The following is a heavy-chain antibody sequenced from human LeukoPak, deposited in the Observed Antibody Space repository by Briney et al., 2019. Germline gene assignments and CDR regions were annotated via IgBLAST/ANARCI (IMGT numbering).Heavy chain of an antibody. Sequence: GALRLSCAASGFTFSSYAMHWVRQAPGKGLEWVAVITYDGSNKYYADSVKGRFTISRDNSKNTLYLQMNSLRAEDTAVYYCARESAVGISVYFDYWGQGTLVTVSS. CDR1: GFTFSSYA. V-gene: IGHV3-30*04. CDR2: ITYDGSNK. CDR3: ARESAVGISVYFDY. D-gene: IGHD6-13*01. J-gene: IGHJ4*02.